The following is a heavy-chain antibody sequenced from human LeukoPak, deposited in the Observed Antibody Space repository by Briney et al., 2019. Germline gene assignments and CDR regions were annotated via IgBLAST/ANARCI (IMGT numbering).Heavy chain of an antibody. CDR1: GFTFSNAW. D-gene: IGHD2-2*01. CDR3: TTGCSSTSCYGTFDY. J-gene: IGHJ4*02. CDR2: IKSKTDGGTT. Sequence: GGSLRLSCAASGFTFSNAWMSWVRQAPGKGLEWVGRIKSKTDGGTTGYAAPVKGRFTISRDDSKNTLYLQMNSLKTEDTAVYYCTTGCSSTSCYGTFDYWGQGTLVTVSS. V-gene: IGHV3-15*01.